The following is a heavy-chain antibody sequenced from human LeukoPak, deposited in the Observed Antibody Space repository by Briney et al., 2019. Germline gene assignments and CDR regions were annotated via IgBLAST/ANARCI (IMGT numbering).Heavy chain of an antibody. Sequence: GGSLRLSCAASGFTFSSYSMNWVRQAPGKGLEWVSSISSSSSYIYYADSVKGRFTISRDNAKNSLYLQMNSLRAEDTAVYYCARVMKTGYSSGWEPFDYRGQGTLVTVSS. V-gene: IGHV3-21*01. CDR1: GFTFSSYS. CDR3: ARVMKTGYSSGWEPFDY. D-gene: IGHD6-19*01. CDR2: ISSSSSYI. J-gene: IGHJ4*02.